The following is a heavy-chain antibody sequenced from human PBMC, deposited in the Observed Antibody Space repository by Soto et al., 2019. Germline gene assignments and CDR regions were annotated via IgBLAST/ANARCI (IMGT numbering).Heavy chain of an antibody. D-gene: IGHD6-13*01. V-gene: IGHV1-69*13. CDR3: ARGAAGTNLNWFDP. Sequence: SGKVSCKASGGTFSSYAISWVRQAPGQGLEWMGGIIPIFGTANYAQKFQGRVTITADESTSTAYMELSSLRSEDTAVYYCARGAAGTNLNWFDPWGQGTLVTVSS. CDR1: GGTFSSYA. CDR2: IIPIFGTA. J-gene: IGHJ5*02.